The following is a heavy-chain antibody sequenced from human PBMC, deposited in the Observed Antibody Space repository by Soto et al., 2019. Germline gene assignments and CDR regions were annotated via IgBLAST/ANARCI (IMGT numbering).Heavy chain of an antibody. CDR2: IYYSGST. D-gene: IGHD3-10*01. V-gene: IGHV4-31*03. Sequence: SETLSLTCTVSGGSISSGGYYWSWIRQHPGKGLEWIGYIYYSGSTNYNPSLKSRVTISVDTSKNQFSLKLSSVTAADTAVYYCARHWDPDYYGSGALFDYWGQGTLVTVSS. CDR1: GGSISSGGYY. J-gene: IGHJ4*02. CDR3: ARHWDPDYYGSGALFDY.